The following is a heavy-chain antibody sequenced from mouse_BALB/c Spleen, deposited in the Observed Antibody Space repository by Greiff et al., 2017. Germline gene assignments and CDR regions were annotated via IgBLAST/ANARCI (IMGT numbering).Heavy chain of an antibody. J-gene: IGHJ4*01. CDR3: ARQGLSGRPMDY. Sequence: DVKLQESGGDLVKPGGSLKLSCAASGFTFSSYGMSWVRQTPDKRLEWVATISSGGSYTYYPDSVKGRFTISRDNAKNTLYLQMSSLKSEDTAMYYCARQGLSGRPMDYWGQGTSVTVSS. CDR2: ISSGGSYT. V-gene: IGHV5-6*02. D-gene: IGHD1-1*02. CDR1: GFTFSSYG.